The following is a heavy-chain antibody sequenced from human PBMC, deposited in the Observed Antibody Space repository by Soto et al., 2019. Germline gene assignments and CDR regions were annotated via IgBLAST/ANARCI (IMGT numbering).Heavy chain of an antibody. CDR3: ARVRNIVATTDFDY. V-gene: IGHV1-2*02. CDR2: INPNGGST. J-gene: IGHJ4*02. Sequence: ASVKVSCKSSGDTFNDYYIHWVRQAPGQGLEWMGWINPNGGSTNYAQEFQGRVTMTTDTSTSTAYMELRSLRSDDTAVYYCARVRNIVATTDFDYWGQGTLVTVSS. CDR1: GDTFNDYY. D-gene: IGHD5-12*01.